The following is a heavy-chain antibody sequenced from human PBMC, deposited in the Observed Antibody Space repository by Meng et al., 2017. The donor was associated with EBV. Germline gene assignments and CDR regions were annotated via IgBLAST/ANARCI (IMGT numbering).Heavy chain of an antibody. D-gene: IGHD1-26*01. V-gene: IGHV3-15*01. Sequence: DVQLVELGGGLVKPGEALKLSFAAYAFTFTSAWMNWVRQAPGKGLEWVGRIRSQVDGRTADYSAPVKGRFTISRDDSKHTLYLQMNSLKIEDSAVYYCTTDEGGSRFWGQGTLVTVSS. CDR1: AFTFTSAW. CDR2: IRSQVDGRTA. J-gene: IGHJ4*02. CDR3: TTDEGGSRF.